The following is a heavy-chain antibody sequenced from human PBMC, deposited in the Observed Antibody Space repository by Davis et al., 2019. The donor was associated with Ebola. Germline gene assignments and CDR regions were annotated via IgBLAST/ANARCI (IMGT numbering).Heavy chain of an antibody. CDR3: ARATVIKYYYYGMDV. D-gene: IGHD4-17*01. CDR2: INSDGSST. Sequence: PGGSLRLSCAASGFTFSSYSMNWVRQAPGKGLVWVSRINSDGSSTSYADSVKGRFTISRDNAKNTLYLQMNSLRAEDTAVYYCARATVIKYYYYGMDVWGQGTTVTVSS. V-gene: IGHV3-74*01. CDR1: GFTFSSYS. J-gene: IGHJ6*02.